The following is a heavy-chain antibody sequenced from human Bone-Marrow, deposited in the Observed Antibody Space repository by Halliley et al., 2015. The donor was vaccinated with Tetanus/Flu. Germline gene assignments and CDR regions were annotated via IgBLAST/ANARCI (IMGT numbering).Heavy chain of an antibody. CDR1: GYSFTNYW. CDR2: IYPGDSDT. D-gene: IGHD2-8*02. CDR3: ARGGLVVNATNSFDH. J-gene: IGHJ4*02. V-gene: IGHV5-51*01. Sequence: VQLVQSGAEVKKPGESLRISCKGSGYSFTNYWVGWVRQMPGKGLEWMGLIYPGDSDTRYSPSFQGQVTISVDKSISTAYLQWSSLKASDTAMYYCARGGLVVNATNSFDHWGQGTLVTVSS.